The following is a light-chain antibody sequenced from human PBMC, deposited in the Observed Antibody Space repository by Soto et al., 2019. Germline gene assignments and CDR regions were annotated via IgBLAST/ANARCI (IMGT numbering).Light chain of an antibody. Sequence: DIQMTQSPSTLSASVGDRVTIACRASENIKSWLAWYQQQPGKAHKLLIYKASSIQSRVPSRFSGSGSGTEFTLTISSLQADDCATYYCQQDNSYPYTFGHGNRLPIK. CDR1: ENIKSW. V-gene: IGKV1-5*03. CDR2: KAS. CDR3: QQDNSYPYT. J-gene: IGKJ2*01.